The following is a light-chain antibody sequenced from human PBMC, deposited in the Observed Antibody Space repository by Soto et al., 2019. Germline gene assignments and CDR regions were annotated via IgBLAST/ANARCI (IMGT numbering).Light chain of an antibody. Sequence: DIKMTQSPSTLSGSVGDRVTITCRASQTISSWLAWYQQRPGKAPKLLIYKASTLKSGVPSRFSGSGSGTEFTLTISSLQPDDFATYYCQHYNSHSEAFGQGTKADI. J-gene: IGKJ1*01. CDR3: QHYNSHSEA. CDR2: KAS. CDR1: QTISSW. V-gene: IGKV1-5*03.